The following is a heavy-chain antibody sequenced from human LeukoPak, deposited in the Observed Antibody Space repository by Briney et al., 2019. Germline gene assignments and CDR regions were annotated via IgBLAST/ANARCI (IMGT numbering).Heavy chain of an antibody. CDR1: GGSISSSNW. Sequence: SETLSLTCAVSGGSISSSNWWSWVRQPPGKVLEWIGQIYHSGSTNYNPSLKSRVTISVEKSKNQFSLKLRSVTAADTAVYYCARTSSGYYYDYWGQGTLVTVSS. CDR2: IYHSGST. V-gene: IGHV4-4*02. J-gene: IGHJ4*02. CDR3: ARTSSGYYYDY. D-gene: IGHD3-22*01.